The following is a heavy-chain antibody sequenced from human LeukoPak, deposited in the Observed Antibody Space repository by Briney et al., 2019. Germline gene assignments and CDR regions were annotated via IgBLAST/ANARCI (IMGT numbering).Heavy chain of an antibody. D-gene: IGHD2-15*01. J-gene: IGHJ4*02. CDR2: IYYSGNA. CDR1: GGSISSSSYY. V-gene: IGHV4-39*01. Sequence: SETLSLTCTVSGGSISSSSYYWAWIRQPPGKGLEWIGNIYYSGNAYYNPSLESRVTISVGTSNKQFSLKLSSVTAADTAVYYCARLGSRREFVYWGQGTLVTVSS. CDR3: ARLGSRREFVY.